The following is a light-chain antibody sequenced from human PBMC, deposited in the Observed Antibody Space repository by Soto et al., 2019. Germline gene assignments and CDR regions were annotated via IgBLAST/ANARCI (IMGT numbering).Light chain of an antibody. J-gene: IGKJ1*01. V-gene: IGKV3-20*01. Sequence: EIVLTQSPGSLSLSPGERATLSCRASQSVDSTFFAWYQKKPGQAPRRLIYGASKRATGVPDRFSGSGSGTDFTLTISRLEPEDLAVYYCQQYMSSETFGQGTKVDI. CDR1: QSVDSTF. CDR2: GAS. CDR3: QQYMSSET.